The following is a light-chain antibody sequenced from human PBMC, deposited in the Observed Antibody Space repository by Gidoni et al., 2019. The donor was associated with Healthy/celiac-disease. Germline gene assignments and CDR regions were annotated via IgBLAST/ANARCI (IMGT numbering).Light chain of an antibody. Sequence: DIQMTQSPSSLSASVGDRVTITCRASQSVSSYLDSYQQKTGKAPKLLIYAASSLQSGVPSRFSGSGSGTDFTLTISSLQPEDCATYYCQQSYSTPPQGTFGQGTKVEIK. CDR2: AAS. CDR3: QQSYSTPPQGT. CDR1: QSVSSY. V-gene: IGKV1-39*01. J-gene: IGKJ1*01.